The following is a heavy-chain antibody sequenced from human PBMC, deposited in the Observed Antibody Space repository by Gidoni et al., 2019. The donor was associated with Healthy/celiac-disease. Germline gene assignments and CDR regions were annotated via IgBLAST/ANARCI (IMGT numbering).Heavy chain of an antibody. V-gene: IGHV3-30*18. CDR1: GFTFSSYG. Sequence: QVQLVESGGGVVQPGRSLRLSCAASGFTFSSYGMHWVRQAPGKGLEWVAVISYDGSNKYYADSVKGRFTISRDNSKNTLYLQMNSLRAEDTAVYYCAKDGFPNWGSIRVRSRYYGMDVWGQGTTVTVSS. D-gene: IGHD7-27*01. CDR2: ISYDGSNK. CDR3: AKDGFPNWGSIRVRSRYYGMDV. J-gene: IGHJ6*02.